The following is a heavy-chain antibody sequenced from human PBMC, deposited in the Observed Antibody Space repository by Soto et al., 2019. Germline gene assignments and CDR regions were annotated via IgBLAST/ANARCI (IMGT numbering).Heavy chain of an antibody. CDR2: ISGGGDET. V-gene: IGHV3-23*01. CDR3: VKDGEAYDGVWDYFDH. J-gene: IGHJ4*02. D-gene: IGHD3-16*01. CDR1: GFTFRNYA. Sequence: EVQLLESGGGLVQPGGSLRLSCAASGFTFRNYAMTWVRQAPGKGLEWVSGISGGGDETYNADSVKGRFTISRDNSKNTLYLQMSSLRAEATAIYYWVKDGEAYDGVWDYFDHWGQGTLITVSS.